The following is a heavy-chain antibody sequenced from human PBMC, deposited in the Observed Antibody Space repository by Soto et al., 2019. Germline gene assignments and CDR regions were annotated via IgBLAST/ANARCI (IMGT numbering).Heavy chain of an antibody. J-gene: IGHJ4*02. D-gene: IGHD3-3*01. Sequence: SGPTLVNPTQTLTLTCTFSAFSLSTNGVGVGWIRQPPGKPLEWLAVIYWNEDKRYSRSLKSRLSITKDTSKNQVVLTMTTMDPVDTATYYCVHTVTVHTITGGHYFDYWGPGSLVTV. CDR3: VHTVTVHTITGGHYFDY. V-gene: IGHV2-5*01. CDR2: IYWNEDK. CDR1: AFSLSTNGVG.